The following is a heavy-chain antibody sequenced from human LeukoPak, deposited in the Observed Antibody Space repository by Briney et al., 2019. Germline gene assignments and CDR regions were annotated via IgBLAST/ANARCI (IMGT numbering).Heavy chain of an antibody. CDR2: INHSGST. CDR3: ARGSVYYGSGSYDY. CDR1: GVSFSGYY. J-gene: IGHJ4*02. D-gene: IGHD3-10*01. V-gene: IGHV4-34*01. Sequence: SETLSLTCAVYGVSFSGYYWSWLRQPPGKGLEWIGEINHSGSTNYNPSLKSRVTISVDTSKNQFSLKLSSVTAADTAVYYCARGSVYYGSGSYDYWGQGTLVTVSS.